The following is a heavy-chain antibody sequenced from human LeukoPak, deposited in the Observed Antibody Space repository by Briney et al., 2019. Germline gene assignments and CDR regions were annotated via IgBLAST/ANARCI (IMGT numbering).Heavy chain of an antibody. CDR2: ISSSSSAI. D-gene: IGHD3-10*01. CDR3: ARSTEGVYGSGRPFEF. Sequence: GGSLRLSCAASGFTFSDYNMNWVRQAPGKGLEWVSFISSSSSAIYYADSVEGRFTISRDNAKNSVYLQMYSLRAEDTAVYYCARSTEGVYGSGRPFEFWGQGTLVTVSS. V-gene: IGHV3-48*01. J-gene: IGHJ4*02. CDR1: GFTFSDYN.